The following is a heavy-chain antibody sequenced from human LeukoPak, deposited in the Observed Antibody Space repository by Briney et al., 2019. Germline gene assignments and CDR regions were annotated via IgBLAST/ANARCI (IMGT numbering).Heavy chain of an antibody. CDR3: ARGFSSGWYDGYFQH. V-gene: IGHV3-30*04. CDR1: GFTFSSYA. Sequence: GGSLRLSCAASGFTFSSYAMHWVRQAPGKGLEWVAVISYDGSNKYYADSVKGRFTISRDNAKNSLYLQMNSLRAEDTAVYYCARGFSSGWYDGYFQHWGQGTLVSVSS. CDR2: ISYDGSNK. J-gene: IGHJ1*01. D-gene: IGHD6-19*01.